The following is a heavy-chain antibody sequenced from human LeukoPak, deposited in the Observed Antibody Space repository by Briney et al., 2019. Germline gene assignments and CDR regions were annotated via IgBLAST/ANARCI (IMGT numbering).Heavy chain of an antibody. CDR3: ASTAGIAAARFDP. D-gene: IGHD6-13*01. CDR2: ISYDGSNK. Sequence: PGGSLGLSCAASGFTFSSYAMHWVRQAPGKGLEWVAVISYDGSNKYYADSVKGRFTISRDNSKNTLYLQMNSLRAEDTAVYYCASTAGIAAARFDPWGQGTLVTVSS. CDR1: GFTFSSYA. V-gene: IGHV3-30-3*01. J-gene: IGHJ5*02.